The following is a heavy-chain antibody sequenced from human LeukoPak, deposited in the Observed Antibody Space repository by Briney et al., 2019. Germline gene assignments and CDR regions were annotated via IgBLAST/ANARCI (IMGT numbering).Heavy chain of an antibody. CDR1: GGSISSYY. CDR3: ARHRDGYNPFDY. V-gene: IGHV4-4*09. CDR2: IYTSGST. Sequence: SETLSLTCTVSGGSISSYYWSWIRQPPGKGLEWIGYIYTSGSTNYNPSLKSRVTISVDTSKNQFSLKLSSVTAADTAVYYRARHRDGYNPFDYWGQGTLVTVSS. J-gene: IGHJ4*02. D-gene: IGHD5-24*01.